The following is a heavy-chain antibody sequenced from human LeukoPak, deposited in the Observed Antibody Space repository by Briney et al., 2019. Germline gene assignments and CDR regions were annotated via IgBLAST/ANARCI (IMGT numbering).Heavy chain of an antibody. D-gene: IGHD3-22*01. CDR3: ARDIVRSGYYDSSGYFDY. J-gene: IGHJ4*02. CDR2: ISSSSSTI. Sequence: PGGSLRLSCAASGFTFSSYSMDWVRQAPGKGLEWVSYISSSSSTIYYADSVKGRSTISRDNAKNSLYLQMNSLRAEDTAVYYCARDIVRSGYYDSSGYFDYWGQGTLVTVSS. V-gene: IGHV3-48*04. CDR1: GFTFSSYS.